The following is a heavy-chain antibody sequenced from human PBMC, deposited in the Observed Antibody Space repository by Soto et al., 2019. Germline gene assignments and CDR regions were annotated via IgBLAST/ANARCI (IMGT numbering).Heavy chain of an antibody. CDR1: GFTVSSNY. CDR3: ARDVRDSSGYPEYYFDY. V-gene: IGHV3-66*01. D-gene: IGHD3-22*01. J-gene: IGHJ4*02. CDR2: IFSGGNT. Sequence: EVQLVESGGGLVQPGGSLRLSCAASGFTVSSNYMSWVRQAPGKGLEWVSVIFSGGNTYYEDSVKGRFTISRDNSKNTLYLQMNSVRAEDTAVYYCARDVRDSSGYPEYYFDYWGQGTLVTVPS.